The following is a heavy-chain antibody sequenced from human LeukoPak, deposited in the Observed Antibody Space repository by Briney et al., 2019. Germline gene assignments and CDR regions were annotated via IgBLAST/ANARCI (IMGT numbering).Heavy chain of an antibody. Sequence: QTGGSLRLSCVASGFTFNTYTMSWVRQAPGKGLEWVANIKQDGSAEYYVDSVKGRFIISRDNAENSLFLQMNSLRSEDTAVYYCVRDRRPSIYGGLDVWGQGTTVTVSS. J-gene: IGHJ6*02. CDR2: IKQDGSAE. V-gene: IGHV3-7*01. CDR1: GFTFNTYT. D-gene: IGHD2-21*01. CDR3: VRDRRPSIYGGLDV.